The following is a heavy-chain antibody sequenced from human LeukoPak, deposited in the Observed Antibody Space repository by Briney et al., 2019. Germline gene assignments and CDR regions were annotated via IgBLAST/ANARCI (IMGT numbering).Heavy chain of an antibody. CDR3: SRVLVGPATIPDY. CDR1: GFTFSTYD. Sequence: GGSLRLSCAASGFTFSTYDMHWVRQAPGKGLVWVAGISYNGGNKYYADSVRGRFTISRDNSKDTLDLQMNSLRAEDAVVYYCSRVLVGPATIPDYWGQGTLVTVSS. CDR2: ISYNGGNK. V-gene: IGHV3-30*04. J-gene: IGHJ4*02. D-gene: IGHD1-26*01.